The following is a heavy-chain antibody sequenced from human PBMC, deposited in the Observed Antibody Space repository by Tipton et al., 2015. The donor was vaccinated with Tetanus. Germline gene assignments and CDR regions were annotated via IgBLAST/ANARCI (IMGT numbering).Heavy chain of an antibody. CDR2: ISSSSSHI. J-gene: IGHJ4*02. D-gene: IGHD5-24*01. Sequence: SLRLSCAASGFIFDSYSMNWVRQAPGKGLEWVSCISSSSSHIYTAYSVQGRFTTSRDNAKNSLYLQMNSLRVEDTAAYYCARKMVPTSVYFDYWGQGTLVTVSS. CDR1: GFIFDSYS. V-gene: IGHV3-21*01. CDR3: ARKMVPTSVYFDY.